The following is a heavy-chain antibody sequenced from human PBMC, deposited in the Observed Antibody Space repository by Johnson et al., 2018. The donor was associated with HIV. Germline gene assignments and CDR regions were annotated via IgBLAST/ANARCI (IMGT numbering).Heavy chain of an antibody. CDR1: GFTVSSNY. CDR3: ARPLGGSVDAFDI. CDR2: IYSGGST. D-gene: IGHD1-26*01. Sequence: VQLVESGGGVVQPGGSLRLSCAASGFTVSSNYMSWVRQAPGKGLEWVSVIYSGGSTYYADSVKGRFTISRDNAKNSVYLQMNSLGAGDTAVYYCARPLGGSVDAFDIWGQWTMVTVSS. J-gene: IGHJ3*02. V-gene: IGHV3-66*04.